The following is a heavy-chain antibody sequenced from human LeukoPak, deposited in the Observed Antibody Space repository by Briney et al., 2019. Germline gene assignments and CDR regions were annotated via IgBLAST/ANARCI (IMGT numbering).Heavy chain of an antibody. Sequence: SGTLSLTCAVSGDSISSSHWWSWVRQPPGKGLEWIGEIYHRGSTNYNPSLKSRVTISVDKSKNHFSLNLSSVTAADTAVYYCARDGGKGYYGSGSYYPKWFDPWGQGTLVTVSS. CDR2: IYHRGST. CDR1: GDSISSSHW. V-gene: IGHV4-4*02. D-gene: IGHD3-10*01. CDR3: ARDGGKGYYGSGSYYPKWFDP. J-gene: IGHJ5*02.